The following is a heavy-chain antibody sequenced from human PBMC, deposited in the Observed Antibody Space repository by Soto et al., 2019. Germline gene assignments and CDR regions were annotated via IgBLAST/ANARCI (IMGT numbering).Heavy chain of an antibody. CDR3: ATYCRGSNCPGPWN. D-gene: IGHD2-15*01. V-gene: IGHV1-46*03. CDR2: INPSGGST. J-gene: IGHJ1*01. CDR1: AYSFITYY. Sequence: QVQLVQSGAEVKKPGASVKVSCKASAYSFITYYLHWVRQAPGQGLEWMAIINPSGGSTTYAQKFQGRVTLTRATSTSTVYLELSSLKSDDTAIYYCATYCRGSNCPGPWNWAQGTLVTVSS.